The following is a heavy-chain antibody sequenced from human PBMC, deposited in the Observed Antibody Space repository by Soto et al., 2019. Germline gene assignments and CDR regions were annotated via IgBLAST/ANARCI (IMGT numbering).Heavy chain of an antibody. CDR3: AREMTAARGGS. CDR1: GFTVRSSY. Sequence: EVQVVESGGGLVQPGGSLRLSCAASGFTVRSSYMSWVRQAPGKGLEWVSSMYSGGTTYYADSVRGRFSISRDNSKNTLFLQMNSVRAEDTAVYYCAREMTAARGGSLGQGALVIVSS. CDR2: MYSGGTT. D-gene: IGHD2-21*02. V-gene: IGHV3-66*01. J-gene: IGHJ5*02.